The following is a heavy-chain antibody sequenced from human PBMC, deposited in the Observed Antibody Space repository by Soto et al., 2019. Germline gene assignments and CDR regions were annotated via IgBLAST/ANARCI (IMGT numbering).Heavy chain of an antibody. CDR1: CYAIASYY. CDR3: ARRYSSAFDI. V-gene: IGHV4-59*07. J-gene: IGHJ3*02. Sequence: SDTLSLTCTFRCYAIASYYCSWIRQPPGKGLEWIGYIYYSGSTNYNPSLKSRVTISVDTSKNQFSLKLSSVTAADTAVYYCARRYSSAFDIWGQGTMVT. D-gene: IGHD6-13*01. CDR2: IYYSGST.